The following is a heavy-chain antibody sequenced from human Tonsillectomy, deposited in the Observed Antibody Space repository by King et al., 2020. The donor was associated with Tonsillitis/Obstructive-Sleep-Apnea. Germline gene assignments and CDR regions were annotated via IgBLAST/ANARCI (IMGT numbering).Heavy chain of an antibody. V-gene: IGHV4-34*01. D-gene: IGHD3-3*01. CDR2: INHSGST. CDR1: GASFSDYY. CDR3: ARGQSDFWSGYYPSWFDP. Sequence: VQLQQWGAGLLKPSETLSLTCIVYGASFSDYYWTWIRQPPGKGLEWIGEINHSGSTNYNPSLKSRVTISVDTSNNHFSLRLSSVTAADTAVYYCARGQSDFWSGYYPSWFDPWGKGTLVTVSS. J-gene: IGHJ5*02.